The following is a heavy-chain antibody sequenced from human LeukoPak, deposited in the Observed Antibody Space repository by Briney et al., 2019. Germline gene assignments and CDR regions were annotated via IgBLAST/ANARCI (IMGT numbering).Heavy chain of an antibody. Sequence: ASVKVSCKASGYTFTSNYIHWVRQAPGQGLEWMGMVYPRDGSTSYAQKFQGRVTVTRDTSTSTVHMELSGLRSEDTAVYYCARDQEGFDYWGQGTLVTVSS. CDR2: VYPRDGST. V-gene: IGHV1-46*01. CDR3: ARDQEGFDY. CDR1: GYTFTSNY. J-gene: IGHJ4*02.